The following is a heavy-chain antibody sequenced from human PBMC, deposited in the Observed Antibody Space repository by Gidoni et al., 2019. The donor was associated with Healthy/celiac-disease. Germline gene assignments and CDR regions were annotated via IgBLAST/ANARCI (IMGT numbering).Heavy chain of an antibody. CDR3: ARDGMIVVVDFWWFDP. J-gene: IGHJ5*02. Sequence: QVQLVQSGAEVKKPGSSVKVSCQASGGTFSSYAISWVRQAPGQGLEWMGRIIPILGIANYAQKFQGRVTITADKSTSTAYMELSSLRSEDTAVYYCARDGMIVVVDFWWFDPWGQGTLVTVSS. D-gene: IGHD3-22*01. CDR2: IIPILGIA. V-gene: IGHV1-69*04. CDR1: GGTFSSYA.